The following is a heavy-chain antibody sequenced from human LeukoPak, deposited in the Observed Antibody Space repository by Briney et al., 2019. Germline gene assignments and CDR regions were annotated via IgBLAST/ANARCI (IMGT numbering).Heavy chain of an antibody. CDR1: GFTFSSYA. D-gene: IGHD1-7*01. CDR3: ARDRGSPGPLQLFDY. Sequence: GGSLRLSCAASGFTFSSYAMSWVRQAPGKGLEWVSAISGSGGSTYYADSVKGRFTISRDNAKNSLYLQMNSLRAEDTAVYYCARDRGSPGPLQLFDYWGQGTLVTVSS. V-gene: IGHV3-23*01. CDR2: ISGSGGST. J-gene: IGHJ4*02.